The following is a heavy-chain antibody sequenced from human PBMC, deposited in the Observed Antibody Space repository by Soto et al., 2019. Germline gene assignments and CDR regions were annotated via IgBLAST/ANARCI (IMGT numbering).Heavy chain of an antibody. CDR1: GNTFSYRY. V-gene: IGHV1-45*02. J-gene: IGHJ4*02. D-gene: IGHD3-16*01. CDR3: ASGGAGSGPFTSELPDH. Sequence: QMQLVQSGAEVKKTGSSVTVSCKALGNTFSYRYLHWVRQAPGQALEWMGWITPFSGDVHYAQKFQERVTLTRDRSVNTGYMRMTSLRAEDTAIYFCASGGAGSGPFTSELPDHWGQGTLVTVSS. CDR2: ITPFSGDV.